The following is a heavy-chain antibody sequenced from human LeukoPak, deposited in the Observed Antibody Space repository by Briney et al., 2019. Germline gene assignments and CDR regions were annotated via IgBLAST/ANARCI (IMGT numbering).Heavy chain of an antibody. D-gene: IGHD3-10*02. CDR1: GFMLSRYS. CDR3: AELGITMIGGV. Sequence: GGSLRLSCAASGFMLSRYSMNWVRQAPGKGLEWVSSISSSSSYIYYADSVKGRFTISRDNAKNSLYLQMNSLRAEDTAVYYCAELGITMIGGVWGKGTTVTISS. V-gene: IGHV3-21*01. CDR2: ISSSSSYI. J-gene: IGHJ6*04.